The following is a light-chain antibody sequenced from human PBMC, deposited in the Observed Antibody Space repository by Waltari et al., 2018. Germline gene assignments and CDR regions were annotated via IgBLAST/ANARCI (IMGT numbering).Light chain of an antibody. Sequence: ETVFTQSPATMPLPTGERATLSCSAGQSVSSHVAWYQQKPGQAPRLLTYDASNRATGIPARFSGSGSGTDFTLTISSLEPEDFAVYYCQQRSNWPLTFGGGTKVEIK. V-gene: IGKV3-11*01. CDR1: QSVSSH. CDR3: QQRSNWPLT. J-gene: IGKJ4*01. CDR2: DAS.